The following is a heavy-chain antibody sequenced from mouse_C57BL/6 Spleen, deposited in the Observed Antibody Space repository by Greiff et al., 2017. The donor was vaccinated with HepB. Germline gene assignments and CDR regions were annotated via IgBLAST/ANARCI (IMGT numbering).Heavy chain of an antibody. J-gene: IGHJ4*01. V-gene: IGHV10-3*01. CDR2: IRSKSSNYAT. CDR1: GFTFNTYA. Sequence: EVMLVESGGGLVQPQGSLKLSCAASGFTFNTYAMHWVRQAPGKGLEWVARIRSKSSNYATYYAESVKDRFTISRDNSQSMLYLKMNNLKTEDTARYYCVRRGYSYDRAYYAMDYWGQGTSVTVAS. CDR3: VRRGYSYDRAYYAMDY. D-gene: IGHD2-12*01.